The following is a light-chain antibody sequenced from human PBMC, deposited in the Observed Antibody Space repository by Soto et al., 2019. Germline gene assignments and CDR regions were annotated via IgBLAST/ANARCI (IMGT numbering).Light chain of an antibody. CDR2: SNN. J-gene: IGLJ3*02. CDR3: ATWDDALNAL. CDR1: SSNIGSNT. V-gene: IGLV1-44*01. Sequence: QSALTQPPSASGTPGQRVSISCSGSSSNIGSNTVSWFQQIPGTAPKLLIYSNNQRPSGVPDRFSGSKSGNSASLAISGRQSEDEADYYCATWDDALNALFGGGTKLTVL.